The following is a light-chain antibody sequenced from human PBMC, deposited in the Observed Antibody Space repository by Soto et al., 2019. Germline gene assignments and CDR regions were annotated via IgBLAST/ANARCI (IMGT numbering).Light chain of an antibody. Sequence: QSALTQPASVSGSPGQSITISCTGTSSDVGSYNYVSWYQQHPGKAPKLMIYEVSDRPSGISSRFSGSKSGNTASLTISGLHTEDEADYYCSSYTTDNTRVFGGGTKVTVL. V-gene: IGLV2-14*01. J-gene: IGLJ2*01. CDR3: SSYTTDNTRV. CDR2: EVS. CDR1: SSDVGSYNY.